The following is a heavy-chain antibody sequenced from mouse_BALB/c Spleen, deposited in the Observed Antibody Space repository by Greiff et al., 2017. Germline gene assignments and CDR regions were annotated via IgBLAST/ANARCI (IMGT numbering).Heavy chain of an antibody. V-gene: IGHV5-6-5*01. J-gene: IGHJ2*01. D-gene: IGHD2-2*01. CDR2: ISSGGST. CDR3: ARDGYGYDPDY. CDR1: GFTFSSYA. Sequence: DVKLVESGGGLVKPGGSLKLSCAASGFTFSSYAMSWVRQTPEKRLEWVASISSGGSTYYPDSVKGRFTISRDNARNILYLQMSSLRSEDTAMYYCARDGYGYDPDYWGQGTTLTVSS.